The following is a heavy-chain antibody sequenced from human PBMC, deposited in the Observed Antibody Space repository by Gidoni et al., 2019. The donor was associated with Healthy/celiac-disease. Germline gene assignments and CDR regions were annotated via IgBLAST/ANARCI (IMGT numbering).Heavy chain of an antibody. J-gene: IGHJ5*02. CDR2: IYSGGST. CDR3: ARVEVYSSSWYGNWFDP. D-gene: IGHD6-13*01. Sequence: EVQLVETGGGLIQPGGSLRLSCAASGFTVISNYLGWVRQAPGKGLVWFSVIYSGGSTYYADSVKGRFTISRDNSKNTLYLKMNSLRAEDTDVYYCARVEVYSSSWYGNWFDPWGQGTLVTVSS. CDR1: GFTVISNY. V-gene: IGHV3-53*02.